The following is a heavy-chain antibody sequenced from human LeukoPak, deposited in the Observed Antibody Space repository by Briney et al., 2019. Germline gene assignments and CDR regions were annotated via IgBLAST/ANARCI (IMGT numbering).Heavy chain of an antibody. V-gene: IGHV4-59*01. CDR3: TRGSIAYYYMDV. CDR2: IYYSGST. D-gene: IGHD3-22*01. Sequence: SETLSLTCTVSGGSISSYYWSWIRQPPGKGLEWIGNIYYSGSTNYNPSLKSRVTVSVDTPKNQFSLKLSSVTAADTAVYYCTRGSIAYYYMDVWGKGTTVTISS. CDR1: GGSISSYY. J-gene: IGHJ6*03.